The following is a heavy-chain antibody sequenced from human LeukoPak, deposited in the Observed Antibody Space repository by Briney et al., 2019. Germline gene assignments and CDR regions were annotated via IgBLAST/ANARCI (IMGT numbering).Heavy chain of an antibody. CDR1: GYTFTGYF. V-gene: IGHV1-18*04. D-gene: IGHD2-21*02. Sequence: ASVKVSCKASGYTFTGYFIHWVRQAPGQGLEWMGWISPYTGHTDSAQQFQGRVTLTTDTSTNTFYMDLTNLRSDDTAVYYCARVYSERRSGVTGHNDFWGQGTLVTVSS. CDR3: ARVYSERRSGVTGHNDF. J-gene: IGHJ4*02. CDR2: ISPYTGHT.